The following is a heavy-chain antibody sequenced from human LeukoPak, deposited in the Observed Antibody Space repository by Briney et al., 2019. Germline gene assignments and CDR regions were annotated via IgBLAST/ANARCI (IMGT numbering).Heavy chain of an antibody. CDR1: GYTLTELS. CDR3: ASIAAAAKGNYYGMDV. CDR2: FDPEDGET. Sequence: ASVKVSCKVSGYTLTELSMHWVRQAPGKGLEWMGGFDPEDGETIYAQKFQGRVTMTRDTSTSTVYMELSSLRSEDTAVYYCASIAAAAKGNYYGMDVWGQGTTVTVSS. J-gene: IGHJ6*02. D-gene: IGHD6-13*01. V-gene: IGHV1-24*01.